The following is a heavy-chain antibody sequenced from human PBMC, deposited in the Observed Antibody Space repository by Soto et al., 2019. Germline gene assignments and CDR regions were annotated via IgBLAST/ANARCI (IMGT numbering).Heavy chain of an antibody. CDR2: ISTYNGNT. V-gene: IGHV1-18*01. D-gene: IGHD4-17*01. J-gene: IGHJ5*02. Sequence: QVQLLQSGAEVKKPGASVKVSCKASGYTFTSYGISWLRQAPGQGLEWMGWISTYNGNTNYVQKVQGRVTMTTDTSTSTAYMEVRSLRSDDTAVYYCARGDYGDYLWFDPWGQGTLVTVSS. CDR1: GYTFTSYG. CDR3: ARGDYGDYLWFDP.